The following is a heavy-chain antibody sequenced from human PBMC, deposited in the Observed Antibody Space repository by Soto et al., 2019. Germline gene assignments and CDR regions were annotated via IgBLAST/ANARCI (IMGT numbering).Heavy chain of an antibody. CDR1: GDSVSSNSAA. D-gene: IGHD1-26*01. CDR3: ARDPGGSYFYCYYGMDV. Sequence: LSLTCAISGDSVSSNSAAWNWIRQYPSRGLEWLGRTYYRSKWYNDYAVSVKSRITLHPDTSKNQFSLQLNSVTPEDTAVYYCARDPGGSYFYCYYGMDVWGQGTTVTVSS. V-gene: IGHV6-1*01. J-gene: IGHJ6*02. CDR2: TYYRSKWYN.